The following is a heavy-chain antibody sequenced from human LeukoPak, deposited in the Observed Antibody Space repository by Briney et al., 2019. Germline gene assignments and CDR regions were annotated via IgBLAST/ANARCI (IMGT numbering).Heavy chain of an antibody. CDR3: ARESYCSGGSCYSNYFDY. Sequence: GGSLRLSCAASGFTFSGSAMHWVRQAPGKGLEWVANIKQDGSEKYYVDSVKGRFTISRDNAKNSLYLQMNSLRAEDTAVYYCARESYCSGGSCYSNYFDYWGQGTLVTVSS. D-gene: IGHD2-15*01. CDR2: IKQDGSEK. V-gene: IGHV3-7*01. J-gene: IGHJ4*02. CDR1: GFTFSGSA.